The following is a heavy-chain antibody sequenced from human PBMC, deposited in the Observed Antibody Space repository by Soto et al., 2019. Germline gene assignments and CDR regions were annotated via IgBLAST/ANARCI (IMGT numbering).Heavy chain of an antibody. CDR1: GGSVSSGSYY. J-gene: IGHJ4*02. CDR3: ARDGDGYNY. Sequence: TLFLTCTVSGGSVSSGSYYWSWIRQPPGKGLEWIGYIYSSGSTSYNPSLKSRVTISVDTSKNQFSLKLSSVTAADTAVYYCARDGDGYNYWGQGTLVTVSS. CDR2: IYSSGST. V-gene: IGHV4-61*01. D-gene: IGHD5-12*01.